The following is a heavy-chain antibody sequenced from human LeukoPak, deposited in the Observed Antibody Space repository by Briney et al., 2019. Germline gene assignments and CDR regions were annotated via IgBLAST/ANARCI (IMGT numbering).Heavy chain of an antibody. V-gene: IGHV3-7*01. J-gene: IGHJ4*02. D-gene: IGHD3-3*01. Sequence: GGSLRLSCAASGFTFSSYWMSWVRQAPGKGLEWVASIKQDGSEKYYVDSVKGRFTISRDNAKNSLYLQMNSLRAEDTAVYSCARDRVRFLAWPTRGRGQGTLVTVSS. CDR3: ARDRVRFLAWPTRG. CDR2: IKQDGSEK. CDR1: GFTFSSYW.